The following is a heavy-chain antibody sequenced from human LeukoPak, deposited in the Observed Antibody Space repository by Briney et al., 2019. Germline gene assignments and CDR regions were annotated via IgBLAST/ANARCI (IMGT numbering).Heavy chain of an antibody. CDR2: LYYGGST. V-gene: IGHV3-66*01. D-gene: IGHD2-21*02. J-gene: IGHJ4*02. CDR1: LFTPGSNF. CDR3: AIVAKDCGGDCFSDY. Sequence: RGSLRLSPAASLFTPGSNFTSWVRPSLGKGLEWGSVLYYGGSTFYAASVEGRVSTSRENYKNIVYLQINNLRAEESGVYYCAIVAKDCGGDCFSDYWGQGTLVTVSS.